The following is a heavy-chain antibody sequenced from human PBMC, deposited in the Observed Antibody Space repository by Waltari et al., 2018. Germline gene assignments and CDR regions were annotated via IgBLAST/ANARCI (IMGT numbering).Heavy chain of an antibody. CDR2: IYWNDDK. CDR3: IGQLVRFLYFQH. CDR1: GFPLTPSGVG. D-gene: IGHD6-13*01. V-gene: IGHV2-5*01. J-gene: IGHJ1*01. Sequence: QITLKESGPTLVKPTQPLTLTCTFSGFPLTPSGVGLGWLRQPPEKALEWRALIYWNDDKRYSPSLKSRLTITKDDSKNQVVLTMTNMDPVDTATYYCIGQLVRFLYFQHWGQGTLVTVSS.